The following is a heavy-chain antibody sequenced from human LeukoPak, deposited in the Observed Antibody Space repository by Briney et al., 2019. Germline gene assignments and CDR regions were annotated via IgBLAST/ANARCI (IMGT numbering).Heavy chain of an antibody. J-gene: IGHJ5*02. D-gene: IGHD2-8*01. Sequence: ASVKVSCKASGYTFTSYGISWVRQAPGQGLEWMGWISAYNGNTIYAQKLQGRVTMTTDTSTSTAYMELRSLRSDDTAVYYCAREIEYCTNGVCFPGFDPWGQGTLVTVSS. V-gene: IGHV1-18*01. CDR3: AREIEYCTNGVCFPGFDP. CDR1: GYTFTSYG. CDR2: ISAYNGNT.